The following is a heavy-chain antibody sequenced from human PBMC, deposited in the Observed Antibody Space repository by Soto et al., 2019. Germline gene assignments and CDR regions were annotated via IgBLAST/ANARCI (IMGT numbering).Heavy chain of an antibody. CDR1: GFTFSSYS. V-gene: IGHV3-21*01. CDR3: ATRCGGDCYSGFDY. D-gene: IGHD2-21*01. J-gene: IGHJ4*02. CDR2: ISSSSTDI. Sequence: EVQLVESGGGLVKPGGSLRLSRAASGFTFSSYSMNWVRQAPGKGLELVSSISSSSTDIYYAHSVKRRFSITRDNAKNSLYLQMNSLRAEDTAVYYCATRCGGDCYSGFDYWGQGTLVTVSS.